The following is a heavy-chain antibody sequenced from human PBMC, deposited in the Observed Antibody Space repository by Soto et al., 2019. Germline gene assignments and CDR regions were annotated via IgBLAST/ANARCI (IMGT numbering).Heavy chain of an antibody. CDR2: IGTVGDS. V-gene: IGHV3-13*01. CDR3: ARGGYSSGWYYFDY. Sequence: EVQLVESGGGLVQPGGFLRLSCTASGFTFISYAMHWVRQGTGKGLEWVSGIGTVGDSYYPGSVKGRFTISRENAKNSLYLEMNNVRAGDTAVYYCARGGYSSGWYYFDYWGQGILGTVSS. CDR1: GFTFISYA. D-gene: IGHD6-19*01. J-gene: IGHJ4*02.